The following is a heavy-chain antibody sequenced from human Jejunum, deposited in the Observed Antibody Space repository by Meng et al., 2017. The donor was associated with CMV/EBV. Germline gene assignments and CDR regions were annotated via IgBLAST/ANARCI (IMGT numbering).Heavy chain of an antibody. J-gene: IGHJ4*02. CDR2: ISSSGNT. Sequence: QVHRQESAPGLVTPSETLSLTCSVSCDSINNHFWSWIRQPAGKKLEWIGRISSSGNTNYTPSFKSRVIMSLDTSNNQFFLKLTSVTAADTALYYCARGESRGYYYFDYWGQGILVTVSS. D-gene: IGHD3-22*01. CDR1: CDSINNHF. CDR3: ARGESRGYYYFDY. V-gene: IGHV4-4*07.